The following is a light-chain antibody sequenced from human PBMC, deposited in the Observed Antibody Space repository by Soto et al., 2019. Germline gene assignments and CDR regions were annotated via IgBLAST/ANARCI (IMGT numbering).Light chain of an antibody. CDR2: ADS. CDR3: QVWDNTDEHPRVV. CDR1: NVGSKN. Sequence: SYVLTQPRSVSVAPGQTATITCGGNNVGSKNMYWYRQRPCQAPVLVVYADSDRPSGIPERFSGSNSGRTATLTINRVEAGDEADYFCQVWDNTDEHPRVVFGGGTKLTVL. V-gene: IGLV3-21*02. J-gene: IGLJ3*02.